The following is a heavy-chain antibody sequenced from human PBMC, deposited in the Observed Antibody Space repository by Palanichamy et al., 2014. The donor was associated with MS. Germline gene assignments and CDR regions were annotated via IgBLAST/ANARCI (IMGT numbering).Heavy chain of an antibody. CDR3: ARDPYYYGSGSYNPNWYFDL. D-gene: IGHD3-10*01. CDR2: ISYDGSNK. CDR1: GFTFSSYA. Sequence: VQAGGGLGRAWVQPREVPRDSPRAASGFTFSSYAMHWVRQAPGKGLEWVAVISYDGSNKYYADSVKGRFTISRDNSKNTLYLQMNSLRAEDTAVYYCARDPYYYGSGSYNPNWYFDLWGRGTLVTVSS. J-gene: IGHJ2*01. V-gene: IGHV3-30-3*01.